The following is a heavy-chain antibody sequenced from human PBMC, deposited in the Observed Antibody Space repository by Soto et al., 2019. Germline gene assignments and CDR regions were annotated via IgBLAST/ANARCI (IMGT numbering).Heavy chain of an antibody. CDR2: INHSGST. J-gene: IGHJ4*02. V-gene: IGHV4-34*01. Sequence: PSETLSLTCAVFGGSFSGYYWSWIRQPPGKGLEWIGEINHSGSTNYNPSLKSRVTISVDTSKNQFSLKLSSVTAADTAVYYCASSYSAGRGHWSQGTLVTVSS. D-gene: IGHD2-21*01. CDR1: GGSFSGYY. CDR3: ASSYSAGRGH.